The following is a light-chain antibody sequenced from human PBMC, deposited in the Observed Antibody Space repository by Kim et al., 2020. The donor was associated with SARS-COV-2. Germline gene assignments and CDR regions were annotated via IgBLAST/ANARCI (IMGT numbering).Light chain of an antibody. CDR3: IEGIHPIT. CDR2: KVS. Sequence: DVMMTQSPLSLPVTLGQPASISCRSSQSIVYSDGNIHLNLFQQRPGQSPRRLIYKVSSRDAGVPDRSSGSGSGTDLTLKISRVETEDVVVYYCIEGIHPITFGQGTRLET. CDR1: QSIVYSDGNIH. V-gene: IGKV2-30*01. J-gene: IGKJ5*01.